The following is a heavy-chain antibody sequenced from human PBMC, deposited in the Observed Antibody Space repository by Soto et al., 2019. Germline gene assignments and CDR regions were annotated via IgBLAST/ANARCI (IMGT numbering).Heavy chain of an antibody. D-gene: IGHD6-6*01. CDR1: GGSISSGGYS. CDR3: ARVDTSSYYFDD. CDR2: IYHSVRT. Sequence: QLQLQESGSGLVKPSQTLSLTCAVSGGSISSGGYSWGWIRQPPGKGLEWIGFIYHSVRTYYNPSLKRRVTISVDRSKNQFSLKLSSVTAADTAVYYCARVDTSSYYFDDWGQGTLVTVSS. J-gene: IGHJ4*02. V-gene: IGHV4-30-2*01.